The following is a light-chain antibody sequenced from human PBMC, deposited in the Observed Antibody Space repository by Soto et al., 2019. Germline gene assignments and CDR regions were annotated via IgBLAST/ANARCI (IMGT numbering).Light chain of an antibody. V-gene: IGLV2-14*01. Sequence: QSVLTQPASVSGSPGQAITISCTGSSNDVGGFNYVSWYQQHPGKAPKLMIYEVRNRPSGVSSRFSGSKSGNTASLTISGLQAEDEADYYCSSYTSTNTVVFGGGTKGTVL. J-gene: IGLJ3*02. CDR1: SNDVGGFNY. CDR3: SSYTSTNTVV. CDR2: EVR.